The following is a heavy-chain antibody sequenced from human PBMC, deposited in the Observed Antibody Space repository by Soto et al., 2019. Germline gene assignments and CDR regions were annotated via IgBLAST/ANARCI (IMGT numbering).Heavy chain of an antibody. Sequence: GASVKVSCKASGGTFSSYTISWVRQAPGQGLEWMGRIIPILGIANYAQKFQGRVTITADKSTSTAYMELSSLRSEDTAVYYCARVLRYFDWSSGVNGMDVWGQGTTVTVSS. CDR2: IIPILGIA. CDR1: GGTFSSYT. D-gene: IGHD3-9*01. CDR3: ARVLRYFDWSSGVNGMDV. V-gene: IGHV1-69*02. J-gene: IGHJ6*02.